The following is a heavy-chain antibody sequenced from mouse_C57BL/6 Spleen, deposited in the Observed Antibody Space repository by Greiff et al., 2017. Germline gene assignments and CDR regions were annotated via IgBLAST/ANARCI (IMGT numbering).Heavy chain of an antibody. Sequence: EVTLVESGGGLVKPGGSLKLSCAASGFTFSSYAMSWVRQTPEKRLEWVATISDGGSYTYYPDNVKGRFTISRDNAKNNLYLQMSHLKSEDTAMYYCARDRFDYDGSSWFAYWGQGTLVTVSA. CDR3: ARDRFDYDGSSWFAY. V-gene: IGHV5-4*01. J-gene: IGHJ3*01. CDR2: ISDGGSYT. CDR1: GFTFSSYA. D-gene: IGHD2-3*01.